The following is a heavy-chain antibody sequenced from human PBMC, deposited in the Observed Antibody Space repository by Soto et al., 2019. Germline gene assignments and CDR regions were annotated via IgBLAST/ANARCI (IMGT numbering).Heavy chain of an antibody. CDR1: GYSFTSYW. V-gene: IGHV5-51*01. D-gene: IGHD4-17*01. CDR3: ARTATVTTNYYGMDV. CDR2: IYPGDSDT. Sequence: GESLKISCKGSGYSFTSYWXGWVRQMPGKGLEWKGIIYPGDSDTRYSPSFQGQVTIPADKSISTPYLQWSSLKASDTAMYYCARTATVTTNYYGMDVWGKGTTGTSPQ. J-gene: IGHJ6*04.